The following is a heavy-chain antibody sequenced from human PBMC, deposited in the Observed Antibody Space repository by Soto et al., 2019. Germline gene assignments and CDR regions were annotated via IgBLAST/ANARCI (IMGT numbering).Heavy chain of an antibody. J-gene: IGHJ4*02. CDR2: ISYDGSNK. Sequence: GGSLGLSCAASGFTFSSYGMHWVRQAPGKGLEWVAVISYDGSNKYYADSVKGRFTISRDNSKNTLYLQMNSLRAEDTAVYYCAKETYSGPLDYWGQGTLVTVSS. D-gene: IGHD2-15*01. CDR1: GFTFSSYG. V-gene: IGHV3-30*18. CDR3: AKETYSGPLDY.